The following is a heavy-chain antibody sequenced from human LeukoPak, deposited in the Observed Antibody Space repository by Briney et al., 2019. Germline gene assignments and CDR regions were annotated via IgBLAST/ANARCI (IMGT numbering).Heavy chain of an antibody. J-gene: IGHJ4*02. CDR2: IRSSGSI. V-gene: IGHV4-59*01. CDR3: ARMATIRGDGYHFDF. CDR1: GDSISGYY. D-gene: IGHD5-24*01. Sequence: SETLSLTCSVSGDSISGYYWYWIRQSPEKGLEWIAYIRSSGSINYNPSLRSRATISLDTSKNQFSLRLTSVTAADTAVYYCARMATIRGDGYHFDFWGQGTLVTVSS.